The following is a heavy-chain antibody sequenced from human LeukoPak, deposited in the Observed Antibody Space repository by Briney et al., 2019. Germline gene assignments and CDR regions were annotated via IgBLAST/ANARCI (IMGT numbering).Heavy chain of an antibody. CDR2: IISKTDGGTT. V-gene: IGHV3-15*01. J-gene: IGHJ4*02. D-gene: IGHD2-15*01. CDR3: TTVPYCSGGSCYKFDY. CDR1: GFTFSNAW. Sequence: GGSLRLSCAASGFTFSNAWMSWVRQAPGKGLEWVGRIISKTDGGTTDYAAPVKGRFTISRDDSKNTLYLQMNSLKTEDTAVYYCTTVPYCSGGSCYKFDYWGQGTLVTVSS.